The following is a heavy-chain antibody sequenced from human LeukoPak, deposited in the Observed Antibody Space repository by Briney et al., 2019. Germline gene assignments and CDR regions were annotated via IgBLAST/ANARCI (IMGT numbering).Heavy chain of an antibody. D-gene: IGHD3-3*01. J-gene: IGHJ3*02. CDR2: MNPNSGNT. V-gene: IGHV1-8*01. CDR1: GYTFTSYD. Sequence: ASVKVSCKASGYTFTSYDINWVRQATGQGLEWMGWMNPNSGNTGYAQKFQGRVTMTRNTSISTAYMELSSLRSEDTAVYYCARGLTSFPLRITIFGVVRDAFDIWGQGTMVTVSS. CDR3: ARGLTSFPLRITIFGVVRDAFDI.